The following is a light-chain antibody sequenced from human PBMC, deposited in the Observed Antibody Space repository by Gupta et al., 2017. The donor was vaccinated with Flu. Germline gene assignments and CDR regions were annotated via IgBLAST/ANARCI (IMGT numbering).Light chain of an antibody. V-gene: IGLV2-14*03. J-gene: IGLJ3*02. Sequence: QSALTQPAPVSGSPGQSIAISCTGTNSDIGSYNYVSWYQQTPGKAPNLMIHEVSNRPSGGSTRFSGATSGNTASLTIAGRQAADEDDYYSGSYGDVGVFGGGTKVTVL. CDR3: GSYGDVGV. CDR2: EVS. CDR1: NSDIGSYNY.